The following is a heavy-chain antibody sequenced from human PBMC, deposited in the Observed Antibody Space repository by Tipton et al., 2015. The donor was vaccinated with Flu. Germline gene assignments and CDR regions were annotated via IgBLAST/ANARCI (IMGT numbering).Heavy chain of an antibody. J-gene: IGHJ4*02. CDR1: GFTFDDYA. CDR2: ISWNSGSI. V-gene: IGHV3-9*01. CDR3: AKDITTIFGVVIDY. D-gene: IGHD3-3*01. Sequence: LSLTCAASGFTFDDYAMHWVRQAPGKGLEWVSGISWNSGSIGYADSVKGRFTISRDNAKNSLYLQMNSLRAEDTALYYCAKDITTIFGVVIDYWGQGTLVTVSS.